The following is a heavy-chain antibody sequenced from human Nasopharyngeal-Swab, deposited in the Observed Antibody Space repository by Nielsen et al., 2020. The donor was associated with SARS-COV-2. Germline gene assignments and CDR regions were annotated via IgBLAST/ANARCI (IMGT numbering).Heavy chain of an antibody. CDR1: GFTFDAYT. V-gene: IGHV3-43*01. Sequence: GVSLKISCSLSGFTFDAYTMHSVRQPPGKGLESVSLICWDGGGPYSAASVKGRFTISRDNTENSLFLQMDSLRSDDTALYYCVKDPGPTPLTWYFDLWGRGTLVTVSS. CDR2: ICWDGGGP. J-gene: IGHJ2*01. CDR3: VKDPGPTPLTWYFDL.